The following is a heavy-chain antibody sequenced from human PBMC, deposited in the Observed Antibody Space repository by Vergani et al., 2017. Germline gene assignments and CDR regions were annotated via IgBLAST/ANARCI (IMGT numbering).Heavy chain of an antibody. Sequence: QVQLQESGPGLVKPSQTLSLTCTVSGCSISSGCYYWSWIRQPAGKGLEWIGRIFTSGSTNYNPSRKSRVTISVDTSKNQFSLKLSSVTAADTAVYYCARQNILGDYYYGMDGWGQGTTVTVSS. CDR2: IFTSGST. V-gene: IGHV4-61*02. D-gene: IGHD3-16*01. J-gene: IGHJ6*02. CDR3: ARQNILGDYYYGMDG. CDR1: GCSISSGCYY.